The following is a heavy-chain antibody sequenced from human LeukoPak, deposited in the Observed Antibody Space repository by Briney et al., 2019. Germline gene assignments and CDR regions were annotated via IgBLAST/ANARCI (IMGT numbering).Heavy chain of an antibody. CDR1: RFTFNSYA. Sequence: GGSLRLSCAASRFTFNSYAMSWVRQAPGKGLEWVSVIGGSNGITFYVGAVKGRFTISRDNSKDTLYLQMNSLRAEDTAVYYCARNENSGWGYFDYWGQGTLVTVSS. CDR2: IGGSNGIT. D-gene: IGHD5-12*01. CDR3: ARNENSGWGYFDY. V-gene: IGHV3-23*01. J-gene: IGHJ4*02.